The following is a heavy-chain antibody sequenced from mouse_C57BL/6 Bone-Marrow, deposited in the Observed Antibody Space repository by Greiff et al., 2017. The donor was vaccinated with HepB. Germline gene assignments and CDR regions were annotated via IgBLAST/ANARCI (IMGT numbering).Heavy chain of an antibody. Sequence: VQLQQSGAELVRPGTSVKVSCKASGYAFTNYLIEWVKQRPGQGLEWIGVINPGSGGTNYNEKFKGKATLTADKSSSTAYMQLSSLTSEDSAVYFCARGTTVVGGYFAVWGTGTTVTVSS. V-gene: IGHV1-54*01. CDR1: GYAFTNYL. CDR2: INPGSGGT. J-gene: IGHJ1*03. CDR3: ARGTTVVGGYFAV. D-gene: IGHD1-1*01.